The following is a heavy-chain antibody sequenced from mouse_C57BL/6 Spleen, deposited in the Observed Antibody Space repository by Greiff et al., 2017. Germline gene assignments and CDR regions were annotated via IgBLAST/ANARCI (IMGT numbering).Heavy chain of an antibody. J-gene: IGHJ4*01. CDR2: INPNNGGT. D-gene: IGHD2-4*01. CDR1: GYTFTDYY. CDR3: ARRGDYDYDSTAYAMDY. Sequence: EVQLQQSGPELVKPGASVKISCKASGYTFTDYYMNWVKQSHGKSLEWIGDINPNNGGTSYNQKFTGKATLTVDKSSSTAYMELRSLTSEDSAVYYCARRGDYDYDSTAYAMDYWCQGTSVTVSS. V-gene: IGHV1-26*01.